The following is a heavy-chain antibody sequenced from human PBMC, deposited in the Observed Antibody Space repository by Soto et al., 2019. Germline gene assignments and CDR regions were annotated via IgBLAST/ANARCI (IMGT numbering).Heavy chain of an antibody. V-gene: IGHV4-31*03. CDR2: IYYSGST. CDR3: ARGGIPTQNWFDP. CDR1: GGSISSGDYY. Sequence: PSETLSLTCTVSGGSISSGDYYWSWIRQHPGKGLEWIGYIYYSGSTYYNPSLKSRVTISVDTSKNQFSLKLSSVTAADTAVYYCARGGIPTQNWFDPWGQGTLVTVSS. J-gene: IGHJ5*02. D-gene: IGHD2-2*02.